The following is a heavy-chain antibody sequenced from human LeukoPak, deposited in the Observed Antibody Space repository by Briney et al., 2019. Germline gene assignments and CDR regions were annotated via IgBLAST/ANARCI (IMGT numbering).Heavy chain of an antibody. V-gene: IGHV4-34*01. CDR2: INHSEST. J-gene: IGHJ5*02. CDR3: ATVTYYYGSGRTGFDP. D-gene: IGHD3-10*01. Sequence: SETLSLTCAVYGGSSSGYYWSWIRQPPGKGLEWIGEINHSESTNYNPSLKSRVTISVDTSKNQFSLKLSSVTAADTAVYYCATVTYYYGSGRTGFDPWGQGTLVTVSS. CDR1: GGSSSGYY.